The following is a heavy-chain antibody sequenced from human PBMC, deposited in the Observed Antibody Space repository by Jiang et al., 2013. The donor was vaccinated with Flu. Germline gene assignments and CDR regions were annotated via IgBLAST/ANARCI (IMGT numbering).Heavy chain of an antibody. CDR3: ARSLYGDYVGGLFDY. Sequence: KPTQTLTLTCTFSGFSFSTSGVAVGWIRQPPGKALEWLALIYWDDDTRYSPSLKSRVTITKDTSRNQVVLTLTNMAPVDTGTYYCARSLYGDYVGGLFDYWGQGTRVTVSS. CDR2: IYWDDDT. D-gene: IGHD4-17*01. J-gene: IGHJ4*02. CDR1: GFSFSTSGVA. V-gene: IGHV2-5*02.